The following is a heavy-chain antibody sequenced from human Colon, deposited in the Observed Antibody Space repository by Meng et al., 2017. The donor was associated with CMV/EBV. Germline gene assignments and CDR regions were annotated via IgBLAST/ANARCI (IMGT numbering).Heavy chain of an antibody. J-gene: IGHJ4*02. D-gene: IGHD6-19*01. CDR3: ARRHFSGWYYLDS. Sequence: DSVCRSTVGWNWNRQAPSTGLEWLGRTYYRSRWLYDYAPSVRSRIIIGADTSKNEVSLRLESVTPEDTAVYYCARRHFSGWYYLDSWGQGTLVTVSS. CDR1: DSVCRSTVG. CDR2: TYYRSRWLY. V-gene: IGHV6-1*01.